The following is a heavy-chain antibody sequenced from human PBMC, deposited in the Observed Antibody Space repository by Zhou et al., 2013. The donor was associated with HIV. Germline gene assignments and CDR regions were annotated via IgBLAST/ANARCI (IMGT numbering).Heavy chain of an antibody. CDR1: GGTFSNYA. D-gene: IGHD2-2*01. V-gene: IGHV1-69*05. J-gene: IGHJ6*03. Sequence: QVQLVQSGAEVKKPGSSVKVSCKASGGTFSNYAISWVRQAPGQGLEWMGGIIPIFEAASYAQKFQDRLTITTDESTTTAYMDLSSLRSEDTAIYYCASGAPSSKYYMDVWGKGTTVTVSS. CDR2: IIPIFEAA. CDR3: ASGAPSSKYYMDV.